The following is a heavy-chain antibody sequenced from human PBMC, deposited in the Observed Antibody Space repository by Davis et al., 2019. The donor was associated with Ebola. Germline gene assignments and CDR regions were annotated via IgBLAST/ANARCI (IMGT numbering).Heavy chain of an antibody. J-gene: IGHJ3*02. V-gene: IGHV4-34*01. CDR2: INHSGST. Sequence: PGGSLRLSCAVYGGSFSGYYWSWIRQPPGKGLEWIGEINHSGSTNYNPSLKSRVTISVDTSKNQFSLKLSSVTAADTAVYYCAREGRGIVVVTANRPLDAFDIWGQGTMVTVSS. CDR1: GGSFSGYY. D-gene: IGHD2-21*02. CDR3: AREGRGIVVVTANRPLDAFDI.